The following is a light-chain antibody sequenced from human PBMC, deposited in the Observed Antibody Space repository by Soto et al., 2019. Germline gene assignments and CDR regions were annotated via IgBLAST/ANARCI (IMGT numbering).Light chain of an antibody. V-gene: IGKV1-33*01. CDR3: QQCDSLPLT. CDR1: QDISNY. J-gene: IGKJ4*01. Sequence: IQLTQSPSSLSASVGDRVTITCQASQDISNYLNWYQQNVGKAPKLLIYGASNLETGVPLRFSGSGSGTEFNFTISSLQPEDIAVYFCQQCDSLPLTFGGGTKVDIK. CDR2: GAS.